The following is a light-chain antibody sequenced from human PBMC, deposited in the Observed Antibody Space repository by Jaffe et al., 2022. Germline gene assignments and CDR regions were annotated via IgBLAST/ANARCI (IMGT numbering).Light chain of an antibody. V-gene: IGKV1-39*01. CDR2: AAS. CDR1: QTIRNC. J-gene: IGKJ5*01. Sequence: DIPVTQSPSSLSASVGDRVTITCRASQTIRNCLNWYQQKPGKAPNLLIYAASSLQSGVPLRFSGSGSGTDFTLTISNLQPEDSATYFCHQSYITPITFGQGTRLEIK. CDR3: HQSYITPIT.